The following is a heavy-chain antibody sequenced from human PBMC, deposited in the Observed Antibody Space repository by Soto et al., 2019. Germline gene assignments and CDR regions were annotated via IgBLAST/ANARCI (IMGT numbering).Heavy chain of an antibody. J-gene: IGHJ6*02. Sequence: SQTMPLTCTVFGGSISSGDYYRSCIRKPPGKGLEWIGYIYYSGSTYYTASLKSRVTISVDTSKNQFYLKLSSVNAADTSVYYCANAHYSISVYGMNVWGQGTTVTV. CDR3: ANAHYSISVYGMNV. V-gene: IGHV4-30-4*01. D-gene: IGHD4-4*01. CDR1: GGSISSGDYY. CDR2: IYYSGST.